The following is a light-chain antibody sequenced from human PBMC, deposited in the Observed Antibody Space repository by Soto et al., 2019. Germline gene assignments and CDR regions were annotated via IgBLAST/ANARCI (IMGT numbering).Light chain of an antibody. J-gene: IGLJ3*02. V-gene: IGLV2-14*01. CDR2: QVY. CDR3: SSYTRTTTFVV. CDR1: SSDVGGYNY. Sequence: QSVLTQPASVSGSLGQSITISCTGTSSDVGGYNYVSWYQHHPGKAPKLIIYQVYSRPSGVSNRFSGSKFGNTASLRISGLQADDEADYYCSSYTRTTTFVVFGGGTKVTVL.